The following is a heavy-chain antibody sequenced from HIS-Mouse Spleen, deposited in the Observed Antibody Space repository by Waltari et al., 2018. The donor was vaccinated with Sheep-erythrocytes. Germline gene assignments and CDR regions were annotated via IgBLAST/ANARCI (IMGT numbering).Heavy chain of an antibody. CDR3: ARALIITMVRGVTSNWFDP. J-gene: IGHJ5*02. CDR1: GGSISSGGYY. V-gene: IGHV4-31*03. CDR2: IYYSGST. D-gene: IGHD3-10*01. Sequence: QVQLQESGPGLVKPSQTLSLTCTVSGGSISSGGYYWSWIRQHPGKGLEWIGYIYYSGSTYYNPALKSRVTISVDTSKNQFSLKLCSVTAADTAVYYCARALIITMVRGVTSNWFDPWGQGTLVTVSS.